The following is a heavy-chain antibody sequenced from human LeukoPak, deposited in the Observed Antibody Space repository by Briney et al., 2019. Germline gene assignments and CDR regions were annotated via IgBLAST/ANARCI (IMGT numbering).Heavy chain of an antibody. D-gene: IGHD5-24*01. Sequence: ASVKVSCKASGYTFTSYAMNWVRQPPGQGLEWMGWINTNTGNPTYAQGFTGRFVFSLDTSVSTAYLQVSSLKAEDTAVYYCARERWLQYYYYYMDVWGKGTTVTVSS. J-gene: IGHJ6*03. CDR3: ARERWLQYYYYYMDV. V-gene: IGHV7-4-1*02. CDR1: GYTFTSYA. CDR2: INTNTGNP.